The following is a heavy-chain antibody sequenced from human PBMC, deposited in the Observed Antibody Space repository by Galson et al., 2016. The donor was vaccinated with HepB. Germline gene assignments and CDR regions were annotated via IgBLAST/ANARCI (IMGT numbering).Heavy chain of an antibody. D-gene: IGHD6-13*01. J-gene: IGHJ4*02. CDR3: AKRIGAGGQFDY. CDR2: ISVSGDHV. V-gene: IGHV3-23*01. Sequence: QAPGKGLEWVSGISVSGDHVYYADSVKGRFTISRDNSKNTLYLQMNTLRSEDTAIYYCAKRIGAGGQFDYWGQGTLVTVSS.